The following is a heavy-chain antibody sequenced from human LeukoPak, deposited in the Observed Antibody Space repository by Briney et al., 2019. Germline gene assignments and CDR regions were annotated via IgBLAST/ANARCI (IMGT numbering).Heavy chain of an antibody. CDR2: ISGSGGHT. V-gene: IGHV3-23*01. Sequence: GGSLRLSCAASRFTFSTYAMTWVRQAPGKGLEWVSSISGSGGHTYYADPVKGRFTVSRDNSKNTLYLQMSSLRAEDTAVYHCAKDAGTYPFYFDSWGPGTLVTVSS. CDR1: RFTFSTYA. J-gene: IGHJ4*02. CDR3: AKDAGTYPFYFDS.